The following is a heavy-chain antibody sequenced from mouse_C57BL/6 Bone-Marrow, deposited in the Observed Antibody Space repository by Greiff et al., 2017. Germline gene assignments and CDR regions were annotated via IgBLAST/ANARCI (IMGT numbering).Heavy chain of an antibody. CDR3: ARDWDYFDY. D-gene: IGHD4-1*01. CDR2: IYPGDGDT. V-gene: IGHV1-80*01. Sequence: VKLQQSGAELVKPGASVKISCKVSGYAFSTYWMNWVQQRPGKGLAWIGQIYPGDGDTNYNGKFKGKATLTADKSSSTAYMQLSSLTSDDSAVYFCARDWDYFDYWGQGTTLTVSS. CDR1: GYAFSTYW. J-gene: IGHJ2*01.